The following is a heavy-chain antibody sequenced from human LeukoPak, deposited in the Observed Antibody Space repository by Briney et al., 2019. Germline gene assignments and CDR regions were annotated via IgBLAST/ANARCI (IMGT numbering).Heavy chain of an antibody. V-gene: IGHV3-30*02. J-gene: IGHJ4*02. CDR2: IRYDGSNK. D-gene: IGHD3-10*01. CDR1: GFTFSSYG. CDR3: ARSRYSYGSGSDFDY. Sequence: HPGGSLRLSCAASGFTFSSYGMHWVRQAPGKGLEWVAFIRYDGSNKYYADSVKGRFTISRDNSKNTLYLQMNSLRAEDTAVYYCARSRYSYGSGSDFDYWGQGTLVTVSS.